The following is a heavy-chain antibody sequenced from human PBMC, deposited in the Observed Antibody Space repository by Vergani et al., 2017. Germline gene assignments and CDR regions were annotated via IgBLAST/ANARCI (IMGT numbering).Heavy chain of an antibody. CDR3: AREGVLRYFDWYHGGNAFDI. V-gene: IGHV3-74*01. Sequence: EVQLVESGGGLVQPRGSLRLSCAASGFTFSSYWMHWVRQAPGKGLVWVSRINSDGSSTSYADSVKGRFTISRDNAKNTLYLQMNSLRAEDTALYYCAREGVLRYFDWYHGGNAFDIWGQGTMVTVSS. CDR1: GFTFSSYW. D-gene: IGHD3-9*01. CDR2: INSDGSST. J-gene: IGHJ3*02.